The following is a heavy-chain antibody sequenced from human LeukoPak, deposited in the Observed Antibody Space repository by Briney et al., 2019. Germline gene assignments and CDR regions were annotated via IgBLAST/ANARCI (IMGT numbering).Heavy chain of an antibody. Sequence: GGSPSLSCVVSGFSFDDYAMHWVRPGPGKALEWVSVISWDGNKVAYADSVKGRFTISRDNAKNSLYLQMTSLRPEDTAFYYCAKDRPVATTLHHFDHWGLGTLVTVSS. CDR2: ISWDGNKV. CDR1: GFSFDDYA. D-gene: IGHD1-26*01. CDR3: AKDRPVATTLHHFDH. V-gene: IGHV3-9*01. J-gene: IGHJ4*02.